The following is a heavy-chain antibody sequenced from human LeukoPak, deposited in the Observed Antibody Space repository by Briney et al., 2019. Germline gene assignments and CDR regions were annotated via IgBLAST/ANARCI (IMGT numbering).Heavy chain of an antibody. V-gene: IGHV4-34*01. CDR3: ARGGLRDTAMVARHDY. CDR2: INHSGST. J-gene: IGHJ4*02. CDR1: GGSISSYY. D-gene: IGHD5-18*01. Sequence: SETLSLTCTVSGGSISSYYWSWIRQPPGKGLEWIGEINHSGSTNYNPSLKSRVTISVDTSKNQFSLKLSSVTAADTAVYYCARGGLRDTAMVARHDYWGQGTLVTVSS.